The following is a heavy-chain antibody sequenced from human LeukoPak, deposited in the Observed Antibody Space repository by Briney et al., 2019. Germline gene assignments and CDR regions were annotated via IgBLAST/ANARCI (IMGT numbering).Heavy chain of an antibody. J-gene: IGHJ6*03. CDR3: ARYVAVAANYYYYYYMDV. CDR1: GGSISSYY. CDR2: IYTSGST. Sequence: SETLSLTCTVSGGSISSYYWSWIRQPAGKGLEWIGRIYTSGSTNYNPSLKSRVTISVDTSKNQFSLKLSSVTAADTAVYYCARYVAVAANYYYYYYMDVWGKGTTVTVSS. D-gene: IGHD6-19*01. V-gene: IGHV4-4*07.